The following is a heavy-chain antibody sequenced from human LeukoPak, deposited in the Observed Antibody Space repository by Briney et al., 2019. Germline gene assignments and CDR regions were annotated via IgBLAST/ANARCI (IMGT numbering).Heavy chain of an antibody. V-gene: IGHV1-69*13. CDR1: EGTFSSYA. CDR2: IIPIFGTA. CDR3: ASQRVYYYDSSGYYYSVAYYFDY. D-gene: IGHD3-22*01. J-gene: IGHJ4*02. Sequence: SVKVSCKASEGTFSSYAISWVRQAPGQGLEWMGGIIPIFGTANYAQKFQGRVTITADESTSTAYMELSSLRSEDTAVYYCASQRVYYYDSSGYYYSVAYYFDYWGQGTLVTVSS.